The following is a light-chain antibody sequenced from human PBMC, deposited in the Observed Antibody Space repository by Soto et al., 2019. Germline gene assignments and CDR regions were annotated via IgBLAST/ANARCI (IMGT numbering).Light chain of an antibody. J-gene: IGLJ2*01. V-gene: IGLV2-14*01. CDR1: SSDVCAYNY. Sequence: QSALTQPASVSGSPGQSITISCTGTSSDVCAYNYVSWYQQHPGKAPKLMIHDVSNRPSGISNRFSGSKSGNTASLTISGLQAEDEAHYYCASYTKSTLVVFGGGTKLTVL. CDR2: DVS. CDR3: ASYTKSTLVV.